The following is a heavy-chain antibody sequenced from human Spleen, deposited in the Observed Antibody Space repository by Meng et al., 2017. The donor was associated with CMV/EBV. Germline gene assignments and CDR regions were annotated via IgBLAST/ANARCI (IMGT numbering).Heavy chain of an antibody. CDR1: GYAFTGYY. CDR2: IYPDTGGT. CDR3: ARSRTTGYHPKSFDY. J-gene: IGHJ4*02. D-gene: IGHD3-9*01. Sequence: ASVKVSCKASGYAFTGYYMHWVRQAPGQGLEWMGWIYPDTGGTNYAQKFQGRVSMTRDTSISTAYMELSSLRSDDTAVYYCARSRTTGYHPKSFDYWAQGTLVTVSS. V-gene: IGHV1-2*02.